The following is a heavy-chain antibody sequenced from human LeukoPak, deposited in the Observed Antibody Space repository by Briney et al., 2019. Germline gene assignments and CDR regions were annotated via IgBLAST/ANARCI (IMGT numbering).Heavy chain of an antibody. CDR1: GFTFSSYG. D-gene: IGHD2-15*01. J-gene: IGHJ6*03. Sequence: GGSLRLSCAASGFTFSSYGMSWIRQAPGKGLEWVSYISSSGSTIYYADSVKGRFTISRDNAKNSLYLQMNSLRAEDTAVYYCATEDEDYYYYMDVWGKGTTVTVSS. CDR3: ATEDEDYYYYMDV. CDR2: ISSSGSTI. V-gene: IGHV3-11*01.